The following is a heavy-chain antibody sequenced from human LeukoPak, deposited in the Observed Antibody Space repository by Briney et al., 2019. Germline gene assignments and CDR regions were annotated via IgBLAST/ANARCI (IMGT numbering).Heavy chain of an antibody. CDR1: GFTFSSYA. CDR2: ISGSGGST. Sequence: GGSLRLSCAASGFTFSSYAMSWVRQAPGKGLEWVSLISGSGGSTYYADSVKGRFTISRDNSKNTLYLQMNSLRAEDTAVYYCAKAPTPDLYSGYNDYWGQGTLVTVSS. V-gene: IGHV3-23*01. J-gene: IGHJ4*02. D-gene: IGHD5-12*01. CDR3: AKAPTPDLYSGYNDY.